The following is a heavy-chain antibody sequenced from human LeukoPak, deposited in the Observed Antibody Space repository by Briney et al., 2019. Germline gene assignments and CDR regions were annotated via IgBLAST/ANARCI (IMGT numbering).Heavy chain of an antibody. CDR1: GGSISSYY. Sequence: SETLSLTCTVSGGSISSYYWSWIRQPPGKALEWIGYIYYSGSTNYNPSLKSRVPISVDTSKNQFSLKLSSVTPADTAVYYCPFQRVKGRVSLFDYWGRGTLVSVSS. J-gene: IGHJ4*02. CDR3: PFQRVKGRVSLFDY. D-gene: IGHD5/OR15-5a*01. CDR2: IYYSGST. V-gene: IGHV4-59*08.